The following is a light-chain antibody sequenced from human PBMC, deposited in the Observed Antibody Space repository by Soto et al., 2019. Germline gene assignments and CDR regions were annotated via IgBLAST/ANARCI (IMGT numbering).Light chain of an antibody. J-gene: IGLJ2*01. Sequence: QSVLTQPPSASGTPGQRVTISCSGSGSNIGSNTVNWYQLLPGTAPKLLIYSNSQRPSGVPDRFSGSKSGTSASLAISGLQSEDEADYYCASWDDSLNGVEFGGGTSSPS. V-gene: IGLV1-44*01. CDR3: ASWDDSLNGVE. CDR2: SNS. CDR1: GSNIGSNT.